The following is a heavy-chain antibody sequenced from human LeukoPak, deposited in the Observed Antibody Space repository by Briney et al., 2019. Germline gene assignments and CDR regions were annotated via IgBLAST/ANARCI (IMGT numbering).Heavy chain of an antibody. CDR3: ARPAIFGPGGAFDI. CDR1: GGSISSYY. V-gene: IGHV4-34*01. CDR2: INHRGST. J-gene: IGHJ3*02. D-gene: IGHD3-3*01. Sequence: SETLSLTCTVSGGSISSYYWSWIRQPPGKGLEWIGEINHRGSTNSHPSLKSRVTISVDTSKNQFSLNLRSVTAADTAMYYCARPAIFGPGGAFDIWGQGTMVTVSS.